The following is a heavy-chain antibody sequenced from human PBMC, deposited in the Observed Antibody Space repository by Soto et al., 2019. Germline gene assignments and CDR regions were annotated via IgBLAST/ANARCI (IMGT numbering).Heavy chain of an antibody. V-gene: IGHV4-59*01. Sequence: SETLPLTCTVSGGSISSYYWSWIRQPPGKGLEWIGYIYYSGSTNYNPSLKSRVTISVDTSKNQFSLKLSSVTAADTAVYYCARDLGGEYCGGDCYWENAFDIWGQGTMVTVSS. D-gene: IGHD2-21*02. CDR1: GGSISSYY. CDR3: ARDLGGEYCGGDCYWENAFDI. CDR2: IYYSGST. J-gene: IGHJ3*02.